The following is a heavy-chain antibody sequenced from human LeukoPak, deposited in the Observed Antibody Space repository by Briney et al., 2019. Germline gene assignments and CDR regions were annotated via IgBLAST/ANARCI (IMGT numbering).Heavy chain of an antibody. CDR1: GGTFSSYA. CDR3: ARDDYGDNWFDP. J-gene: IGHJ5*02. V-gene: IGHV1-69*05. Sequence: SVKVSCKASGGTFSSYAISWVRQAPGQGLEWMGGIIPIFGTANYAQKCQGRVTITTDESTSTAYMELSSLRSEDTAVYYCARDDYGDNWFDPWGQGTLVTVSS. CDR2: IIPIFGTA. D-gene: IGHD4-17*01.